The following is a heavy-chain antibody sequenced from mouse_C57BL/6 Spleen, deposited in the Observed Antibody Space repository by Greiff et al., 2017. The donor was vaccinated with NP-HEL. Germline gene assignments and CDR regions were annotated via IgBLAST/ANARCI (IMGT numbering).Heavy chain of an antibody. J-gene: IGHJ1*03. Sequence: EVKLMESGEGLVKPGGSLKLSCAASGFTFSSYAMSWVRQTPEKRLEWVAYISSGGDYIYYADTVKGRFTISRDNARNTLYLQMSSLKSEDTAMYYGTRDQDYYGSSYGYFDVWGTGTTVTVSS. CDR2: ISSGGDYI. CDR3: TRDQDYYGSSYGYFDV. V-gene: IGHV5-9-1*02. D-gene: IGHD1-1*01. CDR1: GFTFSSYA.